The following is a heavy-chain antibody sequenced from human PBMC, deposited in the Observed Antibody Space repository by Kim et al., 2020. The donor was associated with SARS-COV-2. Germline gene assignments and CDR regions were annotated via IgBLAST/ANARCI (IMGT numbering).Heavy chain of an antibody. CDR3: ARAWGPSDFDF. Sequence: ASVKVSCKASGYTFTDYYIHWVRQAPGQGLEWMGWINPKNGDTTYAQTLQVRVAMSRHTSITTAYMELSGLRSADTAVYYCARAWGPSDFDFWGQGTLVTVSS. CDR2: INPKNGDT. J-gene: IGHJ4*02. D-gene: IGHD7-27*01. V-gene: IGHV1-2*02. CDR1: GYTFTDYY.